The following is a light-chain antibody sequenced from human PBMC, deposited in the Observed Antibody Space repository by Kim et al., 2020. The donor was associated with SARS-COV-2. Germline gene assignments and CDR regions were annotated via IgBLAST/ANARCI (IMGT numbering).Light chain of an antibody. CDR3: CSHAGSYTWV. CDR1: SSDVGGYDT. Sequence: SVTMSCTGTSSDVGGYDTVSWYQHHAGRAPKLMIYDVNKRPSGVPDRFSGSKSGNTASLTISGLQAEDEADYYCCSHAGSYTWVFGGGTQLTVL. CDR2: DVN. V-gene: IGLV2-11*01. J-gene: IGLJ3*02.